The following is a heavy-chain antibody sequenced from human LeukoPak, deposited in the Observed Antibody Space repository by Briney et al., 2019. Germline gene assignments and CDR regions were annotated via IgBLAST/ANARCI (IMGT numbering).Heavy chain of an antibody. CDR1: GYTFTSYG. V-gene: IGHV1-18*01. CDR3: ARVHYDILTGYSYFDY. J-gene: IGHJ4*02. Sequence: GASVKASCKASGYTFTSYGISWVRQAPGQGLEWMGWISAYNDNTNYAQKLQGRVTMTTDTSTSTAYMELRSLRSDDTAVYYCARVHYDILTGYSYFDYWGQGTLVTVSS. CDR2: ISAYNDNT. D-gene: IGHD3-9*01.